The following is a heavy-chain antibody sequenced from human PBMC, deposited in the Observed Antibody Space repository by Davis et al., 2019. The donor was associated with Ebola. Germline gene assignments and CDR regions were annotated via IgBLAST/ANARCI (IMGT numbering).Heavy chain of an antibody. J-gene: IGHJ2*01. CDR1: GFTFSSYW. Sequence: HTGGSLRLSCAASGFTFSSYWMHWVRQAPGKGLVWVSRLNREGSSTSYADSVKGRFTISRDNAKNTLFLQMNSLRADDTAVYYCVRDPALVVTGGGWFFGLWGRGTLVTVSS. CDR3: VRDPALVVTGGGWFFGL. CDR2: LNREGSST. D-gene: IGHD2-21*02. V-gene: IGHV3-74*01.